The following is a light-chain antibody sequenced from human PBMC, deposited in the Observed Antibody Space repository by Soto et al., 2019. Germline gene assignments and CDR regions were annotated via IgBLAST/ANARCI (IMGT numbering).Light chain of an antibody. J-gene: IGLJ3*02. CDR3: AAGDDPRGGVV. CDR2: SND. CDR1: GSNVGGNY. V-gene: IGLV1-47*01. Sequence: QSVLTQPPSASGTPGQRVTISCSGSGSNVGGNYVYWYQQLPGTAPKLLIYSNDQRPSGVPDRISGSKSGTSASLAISGLRSVVGGVYSWAAGDDPRGGVVFGGGTKVTAL.